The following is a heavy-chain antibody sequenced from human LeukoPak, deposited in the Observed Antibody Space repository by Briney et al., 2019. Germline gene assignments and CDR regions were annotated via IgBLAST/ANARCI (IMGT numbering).Heavy chain of an antibody. CDR2: IIPMFDTP. CDR3: ARDNSVRDEAWWFNP. CDR1: GDTFTTYA. V-gene: IGHV1-69*05. J-gene: IGHJ5*02. Sequence: SVKVSCKASGDTFTTYAIIWVRQAPGQGLEWMGGIIPMFDTPNYAQKFQGRVTLTRDMSTSTDYLELSSLRSEDTAVYYCARDNSVRDEAWWFNPWGQGTLVTVSS. D-gene: IGHD5-24*01.